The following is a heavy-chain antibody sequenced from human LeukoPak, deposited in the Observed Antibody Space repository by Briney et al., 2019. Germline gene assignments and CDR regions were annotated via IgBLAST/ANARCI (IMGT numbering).Heavy chain of an antibody. D-gene: IGHD2-21*02. CDR3: ARYEQRPGVTASDP. CDR1: GFTFNSYW. CDR2: INPDGSWT. Sequence: GGSLRLSCAASGFTFNSYWMVWFRQAPGKGLVWVSCINPDGSWTLHADSVKGRFAISRDYARNALYLQMNSLGVEDTAMYYCARYEQRPGVTASDPWSQGTLVAVSS. J-gene: IGHJ5*02. V-gene: IGHV3-74*01.